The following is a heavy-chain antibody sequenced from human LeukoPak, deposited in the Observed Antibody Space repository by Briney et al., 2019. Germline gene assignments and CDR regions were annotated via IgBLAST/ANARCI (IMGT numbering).Heavy chain of an antibody. CDR3: ARLVNKLLFDY. Sequence: PSETLSLTCTVSGGSISSGNYYWAWLRQPAGKALEWIGRIYTSGSTNYNPSFTSRVTISIDTSKNQASLKVSSVTAADTAIYYCARLVNKLLFDYWGPGTLVTVSS. D-gene: IGHD2-21*02. J-gene: IGHJ4*02. CDR2: IYTSGST. V-gene: IGHV4-61*02. CDR1: GGSISSGNYY.